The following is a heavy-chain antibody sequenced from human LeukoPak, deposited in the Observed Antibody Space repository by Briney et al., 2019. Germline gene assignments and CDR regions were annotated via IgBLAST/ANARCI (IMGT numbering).Heavy chain of an antibody. J-gene: IGHJ4*02. V-gene: IGHV3-30*04. Sequence: PGGSLRLSCAASGFTFSSYAMHWVRQAPGKGLEWVAVISYDGSNKYYADSVKGRFTISRDNSKNTLYLQMNSLRAEDTAVYYCARGYRSSELLGYCSSTSCSYKDGLDYWGQGTLVTVSS. D-gene: IGHD2-2*01. CDR1: GFTFSSYA. CDR3: ARGYRSSELLGYCSSTSCSYKDGLDY. CDR2: ISYDGSNK.